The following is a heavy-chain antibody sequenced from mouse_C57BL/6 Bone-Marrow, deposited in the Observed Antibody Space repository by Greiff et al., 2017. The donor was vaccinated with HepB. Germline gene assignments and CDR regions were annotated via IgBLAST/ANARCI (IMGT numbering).Heavy chain of an antibody. V-gene: IGHV1-55*01. CDR2: IYPGSGST. CDR1: GYTFTSYW. J-gene: IGHJ2*01. D-gene: IGHD2-3*01. CDR3: ARRDGYCYFDY. Sequence: QVHVKQPGAELVKPGASVKMSCKASGYTFTSYWITWVKQRPGQGLEWIGDIYPGSGSTNYNEKFKSKATLTVDTSSSTAYMQLSSLTSEDSAVYYCARRDGYCYFDYWGQGTTLTVSS.